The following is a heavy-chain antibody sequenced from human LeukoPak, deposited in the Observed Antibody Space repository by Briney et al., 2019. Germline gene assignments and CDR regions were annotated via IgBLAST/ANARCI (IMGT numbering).Heavy chain of an antibody. V-gene: IGHV3-23*01. J-gene: IGHJ4*02. CDR2: ISGIGGST. CDR1: GFTFSNSG. CDR3: ARVRICSGASCYSHFDV. Sequence: GGSLRLSCGASGFTFSNSGMSWVRQAPGKGLEWVSCISGIGGSTYYADSVKGRFTISRDKPKNTLYLQMNSLRAEDTAVYYCARVRICSGASCYSHFDVWGQGALVAVSS. D-gene: IGHD2-15*01.